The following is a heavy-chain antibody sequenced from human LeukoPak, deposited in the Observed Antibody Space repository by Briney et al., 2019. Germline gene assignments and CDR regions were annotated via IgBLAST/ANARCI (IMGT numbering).Heavy chain of an antibody. Sequence: ASVKVSCKASAYTFTGYYMHWVRQAPGQGLEWMGWINPDSGGTNYAQKFQGRVTMTRDTSISTAYMELSRLRSDDTAVYYCARDKGSGYENYYYMDVWGKGTTVTISS. CDR2: INPDSGGT. CDR3: ARDKGSGYENYYYMDV. J-gene: IGHJ6*03. CDR1: AYTFTGYY. V-gene: IGHV1-2*02. D-gene: IGHD5-12*01.